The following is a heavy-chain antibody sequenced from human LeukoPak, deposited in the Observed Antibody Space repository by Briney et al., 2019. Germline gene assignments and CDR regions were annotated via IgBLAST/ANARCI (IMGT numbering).Heavy chain of an antibody. CDR3: VRGVSISSSWYNDI. Sequence: PGGSLRLSCAASGFTFSTYSMNWVRQAPGKGLEWLSYITSTSSTIFYADSVRGRFTISRDNAKNSLYLQMNSLRAEDTAVYYCVRGVSISSSWYNDIWGQGTMVTVSS. D-gene: IGHD6-13*01. CDR1: GFTFSTYS. CDR2: ITSTSSTI. V-gene: IGHV3-48*04. J-gene: IGHJ3*02.